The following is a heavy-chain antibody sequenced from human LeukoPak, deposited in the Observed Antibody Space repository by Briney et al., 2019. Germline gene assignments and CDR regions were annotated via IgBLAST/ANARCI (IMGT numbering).Heavy chain of an antibody. Sequence: GGSRRLSCAASGFTFSSYRMNWVRQAPGKGLEWVSYISSSSSTIYYADSVKGRFTISRDNAKNSLYLQMNSLRAEDTAVYYCAKPFHPFPYSSSWYSHDAFDIWGQGTMVTVSS. CDR2: ISSSSSTI. D-gene: IGHD6-13*01. V-gene: IGHV3-48*01. CDR3: AKPFHPFPYSSSWYSHDAFDI. J-gene: IGHJ3*02. CDR1: GFTFSSYR.